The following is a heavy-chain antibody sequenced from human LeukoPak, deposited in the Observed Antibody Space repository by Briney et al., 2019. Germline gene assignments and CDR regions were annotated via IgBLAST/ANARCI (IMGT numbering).Heavy chain of an antibody. CDR2: TYYRSKWYN. V-gene: IGHV6-1*01. D-gene: IGHD3-16*01. Sequence: SQTLSLTCAISGDSVSRNSAAWNWIRQSPSRGLEWLGRTYYRSKWYNDYAVSVKSRITINSDTSKNQSSLQLNSVTPEDTAVYYCASEIVRGSVNYDFWGQGTLVTVSS. J-gene: IGHJ4*02. CDR3: ASEIVRGSVNYDF. CDR1: GDSVSRNSAA.